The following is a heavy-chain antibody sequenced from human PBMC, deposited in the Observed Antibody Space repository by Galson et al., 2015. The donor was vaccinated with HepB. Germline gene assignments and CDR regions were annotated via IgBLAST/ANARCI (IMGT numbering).Heavy chain of an antibody. CDR2: ISYDGSNK. V-gene: IGHV3-30*18. CDR3: AKAEGYSGTRVDY. D-gene: IGHD5-12*01. J-gene: IGHJ4*02. Sequence: SLRLSCAASGFTFSSYGMHWVRQAPGKGLEWVAVISYDGSNKYYADSVKGRFTISRDNSKNALYLQMNSLRAEDTAVYYCAKAEGYSGTRVDYWGQGTLVTVSS. CDR1: GFTFSSYG.